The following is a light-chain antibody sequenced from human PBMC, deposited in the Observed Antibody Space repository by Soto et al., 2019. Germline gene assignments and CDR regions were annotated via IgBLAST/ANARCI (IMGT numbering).Light chain of an antibody. CDR1: QSVSSSH. Sequence: EIVLTQSLGTLSLSPGERATLSCRASQSVSSSHLAWYQHKPGQAPRLLIYAASSRATGSPDRFSGGGSGTDFTLTISRLEPEDFAVYYCQQYNNWWWTFGQGTKVDIK. CDR2: AAS. V-gene: IGKV3-20*01. J-gene: IGKJ1*01. CDR3: QQYNNWWWT.